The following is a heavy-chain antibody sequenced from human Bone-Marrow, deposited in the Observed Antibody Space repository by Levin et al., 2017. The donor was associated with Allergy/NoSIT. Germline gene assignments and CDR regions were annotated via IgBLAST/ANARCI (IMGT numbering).Heavy chain of an antibody. CDR3: ARGIKVAVTNPYFDY. V-gene: IGHV4-59*01. Sequence: SETLSLTCTVSGGSLSCYYWTWIRQPPGKALEWIGFVYSSGSTNYNPSLKSRVTISLDTSKNQFSLKLSSVTAADTAVYYCARGIKVAVTNPYFDYWGQGTLITVSA. J-gene: IGHJ4*02. CDR2: VYSSGST. D-gene: IGHD2-15*01. CDR1: GGSLSCYY.